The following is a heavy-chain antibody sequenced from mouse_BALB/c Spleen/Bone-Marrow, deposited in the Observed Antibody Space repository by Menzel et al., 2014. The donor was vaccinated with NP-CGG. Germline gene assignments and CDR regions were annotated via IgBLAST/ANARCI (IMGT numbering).Heavy chain of an antibody. J-gene: IGHJ2*01. CDR1: GYTFXSYW. CDR2: INPSNGRT. CDR3: ALYYYGSLDY. V-gene: IGHV1S81*02. Sequence: VQLQQSGAELVKPGASVKLSCKASGYTFXSYWMHWVKQRPGQGLEWIGEINPSNGRTNYNEKFKSKATLTVDKSSSTAYMQLSGLTSEDSAVYYCALYYYGSLDYWGQGTTLTVSS. D-gene: IGHD1-1*01.